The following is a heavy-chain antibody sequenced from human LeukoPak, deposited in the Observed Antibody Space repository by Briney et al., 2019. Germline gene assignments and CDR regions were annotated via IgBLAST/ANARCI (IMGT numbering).Heavy chain of an antibody. Sequence: GSSVKVSRKASGGTFSSYAISWVRQAPGQGLEWMGRIIPILGIANYAQKFQGRVTITADKSTSTAYMELSSLRSEDTAVYYCATDDYDSSGYYYPSYYYYYYGMDVWGQGTTVTVSS. CDR2: IIPILGIA. J-gene: IGHJ6*02. V-gene: IGHV1-69*04. D-gene: IGHD3-22*01. CDR1: GGTFSSYA. CDR3: ATDDYDSSGYYYPSYYYYYYGMDV.